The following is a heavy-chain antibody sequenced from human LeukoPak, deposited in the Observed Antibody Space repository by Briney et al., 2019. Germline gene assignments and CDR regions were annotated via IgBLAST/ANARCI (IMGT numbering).Heavy chain of an antibody. Sequence: GGSLRLSCAASGFTFSDHYMDWVRQAPGKGLEWVSAISGSAGSTYYADSVKGRFTISRDNSKNTLYLQMNSLRAEDTAVYYCAKGADYSDSSGYYHYWGQGTLVTVSS. CDR1: GFTFSDHY. CDR2: ISGSAGST. CDR3: AKGADYSDSSGYYHY. V-gene: IGHV3-23*01. J-gene: IGHJ4*02. D-gene: IGHD3-22*01.